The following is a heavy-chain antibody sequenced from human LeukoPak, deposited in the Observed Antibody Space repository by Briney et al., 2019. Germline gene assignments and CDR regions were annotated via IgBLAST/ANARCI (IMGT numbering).Heavy chain of an antibody. D-gene: IGHD5-24*01. CDR1: GGSISGYY. J-gene: IGHJ4*02. Sequence: PSETLSLTCTVSGGSISGYYWSWIRQPPGKGLEWIGYIYYSGSTNYNPSLKSRVTISVDTSKNQFSLKLSSVTAADTAVYYCARHKVATIQGYFDYWGQGTLVTVSS. V-gene: IGHV4-59*01. CDR2: IYYSGST. CDR3: ARHKVATIQGYFDY.